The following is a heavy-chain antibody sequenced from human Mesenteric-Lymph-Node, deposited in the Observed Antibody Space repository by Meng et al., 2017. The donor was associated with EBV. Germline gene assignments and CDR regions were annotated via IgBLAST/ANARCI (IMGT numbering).Heavy chain of an antibody. J-gene: IGHJ4*02. V-gene: IGHV4-4*02. D-gene: IGHD3-22*01. CDR1: GGSITSSNW. CDR2: IFHSGSA. CDR3: VRRVVVMKEEELDH. Sequence: QVHLQAAGPGLVKPSGTLSLTCDVSGGSITSSNWWSWFRQPPGKGLEWIGEIFHSGSAKYNPSLKSRVTISVDKSKNHFSLRLSSVTAADTAVYYCVRRVVVMKEEELDHWGQGTLVTVSS.